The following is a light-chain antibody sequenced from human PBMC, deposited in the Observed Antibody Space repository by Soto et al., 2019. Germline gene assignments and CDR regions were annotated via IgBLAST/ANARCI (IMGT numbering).Light chain of an antibody. V-gene: IGKV3-20*01. CDR3: QQYDTSSWT. CDR1: QSVGSTS. Sequence: EIVLTQSPGTLSLSPGERATLSCTASQSVGSTSLAWFQQKPGQAPRLLIYGASSRATGIPDRFSGSGSGTEFTLTISRLEPEDFAVCYCQQYDTSSWTFGQGTKVDIK. J-gene: IGKJ1*01. CDR2: GAS.